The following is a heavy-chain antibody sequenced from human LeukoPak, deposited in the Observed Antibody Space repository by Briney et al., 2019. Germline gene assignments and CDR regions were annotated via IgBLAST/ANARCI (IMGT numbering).Heavy chain of an antibody. V-gene: IGHV5-51*01. Sequence: GESLKISCKGSGYSLTSYWIGWVRQMPGKGLEWMGIIYPGDSDTRYSPSFQGQVTISADKSISTAYLQWSSLKASDTAMYYCARQDCSSTSCILEDWFDPWGQGTLVTVSS. CDR1: GYSLTSYW. D-gene: IGHD2-2*01. CDR2: IYPGDSDT. CDR3: ARQDCSSTSCILEDWFDP. J-gene: IGHJ5*02.